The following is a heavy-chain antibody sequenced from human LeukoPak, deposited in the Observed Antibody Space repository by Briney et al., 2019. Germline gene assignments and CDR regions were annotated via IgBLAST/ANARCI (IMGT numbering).Heavy chain of an antibody. V-gene: IGHV3-7*01. CDR2: IKQDGSEK. J-gene: IGHJ3*02. CDR1: GFTFSSYW. CDR3: ARDWVDSSGYYYGAFGI. Sequence: QPGGSLRLSCAASGFTFSSYWMSWVRQAPGKGLEWVANIKQDGSEKYYVDSVKGRFTISRDNAKNSLYLQMNSLRAEDTAVYYCARDWVDSSGYYYGAFGIWGQGTMVTVSS. D-gene: IGHD3-22*01.